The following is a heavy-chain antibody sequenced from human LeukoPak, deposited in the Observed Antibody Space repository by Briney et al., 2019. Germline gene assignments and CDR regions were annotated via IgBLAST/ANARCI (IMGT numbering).Heavy chain of an antibody. CDR3: ARERQLERLAFGKEGSAFDY. J-gene: IGHJ4*02. CDR1: GFTFSDYS. Sequence: GGSLRLSCAASGFTFSDYSMNWVRQAPGKGLEWVAYISSSRSTIYYADSVKGRFTISRDNAKNSLYLQMNRLRAEDTAVYYCARERQLERLAFGKEGSAFDYWGQGTLVTVSS. D-gene: IGHD1-1*01. V-gene: IGHV3-48*04. CDR2: ISSSRSTI.